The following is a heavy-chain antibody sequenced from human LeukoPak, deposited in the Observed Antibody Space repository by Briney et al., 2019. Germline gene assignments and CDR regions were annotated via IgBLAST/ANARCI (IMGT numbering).Heavy chain of an antibody. J-gene: IGHJ4*02. CDR2: IDEDGSSD. V-gene: IGHV3-7*01. Sequence: PGGSLRLSCASSGFDFSNFWMSWVRQAPGKGLEWVANIDEDGSSDYYVDSVKGRFTISRDNAKNSLYLHINSLRGDDTAVYYCARDARDGDYSLDYFDYWGQGSLVTVSS. CDR1: GFDFSNFW. D-gene: IGHD5-12*01. CDR3: ARDARDGDYSLDYFDY.